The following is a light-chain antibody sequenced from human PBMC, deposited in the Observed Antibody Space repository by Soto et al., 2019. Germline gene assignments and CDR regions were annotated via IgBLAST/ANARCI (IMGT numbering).Light chain of an antibody. CDR1: SSNIGNST. CDR3: AAWDDSLNGYV. CDR2: ANN. J-gene: IGLJ1*01. V-gene: IGLV1-44*01. Sequence: QPVLTQPPSASGTPGQRVTISCSGSSSNIGNSTVNWYQQFPGTAPKLLIYANNRRPSGVPDRFSGSKSGTSASLAISGLQSEDEADYYCAAWDDSLNGYVFGAGTKLTVL.